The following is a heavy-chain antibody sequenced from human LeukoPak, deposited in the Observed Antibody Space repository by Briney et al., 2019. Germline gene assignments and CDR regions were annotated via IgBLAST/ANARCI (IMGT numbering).Heavy chain of an antibody. Sequence: ASVKVSCKASGYTFTSYGISWVRQAPGQGLEWMGWISAYNGNTNYAQKLQGRVTMTTDTSTSTAYMELRSLRSDDTAVYYCARSPTPRRYGYYYYHYGMDVWGQGTTVTVSS. D-gene: IGHD5-18*01. CDR2: ISAYNGNT. V-gene: IGHV1-18*01. J-gene: IGHJ6*02. CDR1: GYTFTSYG. CDR3: ARSPTPRRYGYYYYHYGMDV.